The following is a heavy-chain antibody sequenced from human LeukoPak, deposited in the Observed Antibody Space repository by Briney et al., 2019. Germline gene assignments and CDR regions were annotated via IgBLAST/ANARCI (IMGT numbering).Heavy chain of an antibody. V-gene: IGHV3-30*02. D-gene: IGHD3-10*01. CDR1: GFTFSDYG. CDR2: TQSTGSDK. CDR3: AKREHYGSGRGYYYIDV. J-gene: IGHJ6*03. Sequence: GGSLRLSCEASGFTFSDYGMHWVRQAPGKGLEWVAFTQSTGSDKYYGDSVKGRFTISRDNSKNTLYLQMNSLRPEDTAVYYRAKREHYGSGRGYYYIDVWGKGTTVTVSS.